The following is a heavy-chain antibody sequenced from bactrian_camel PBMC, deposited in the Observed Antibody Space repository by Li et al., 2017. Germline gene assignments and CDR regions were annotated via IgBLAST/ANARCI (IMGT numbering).Heavy chain of an antibody. CDR3: ASKVGMCGPNWSKLRFDS. D-gene: IGHD1*01. J-gene: IGHJ4*01. CDR1: GTTYCM. Sequence: HVQLVESGGGSVQPGGSLNLSCTASGTTYCMGWFRQPPGKEREGVAGIESDGSTSYADSVKGRFSISRDIASRTPYLQMSNLKPEDTALYYCASKVGMCGPNWSKLRFDSRGPGTQVTVS. CDR2: IESDGST. V-gene: IGHV3S53*01.